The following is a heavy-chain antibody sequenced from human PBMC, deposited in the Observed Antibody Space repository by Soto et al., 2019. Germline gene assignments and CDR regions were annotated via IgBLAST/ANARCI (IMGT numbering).Heavy chain of an antibody. J-gene: IGHJ4*01. V-gene: IGHV3-66*01. CDR3: ARDHLYYFDSSGFYDDC. CDR1: GFTVSSNY. Sequence: EVQLVESGGGLVQPGGSLRLSCAASGFTVSSNYMTWVRQAPGQGLEWVSVIYSGGRTYYADSVKGRFTISRDNSKNTLYLQMNSLRVEDTAVYYCARDHLYYFDSSGFYDDCWGHGTLVTVSS. D-gene: IGHD3-22*01. CDR2: IYSGGRT.